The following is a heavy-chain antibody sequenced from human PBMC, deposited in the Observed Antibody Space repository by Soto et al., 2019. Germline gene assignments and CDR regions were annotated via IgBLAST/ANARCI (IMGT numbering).Heavy chain of an antibody. J-gene: IGHJ6*02. CDR1: GYTFTSYD. D-gene: IGHD5-18*01. CDR3: ARCIQGDYYYGMDV. CDR2: MNPNSGNT. Sequence: DSVKVSCKASGYTFTSYDINWVRQATGQGLEWMGWMNPNSGNTGYAQKFRGRVTMTTDTSTTTVYMELTNLRSDDTAVYYCARCIQGDYYYGMDVWGQGTTVTVSS. V-gene: IGHV1-8*01.